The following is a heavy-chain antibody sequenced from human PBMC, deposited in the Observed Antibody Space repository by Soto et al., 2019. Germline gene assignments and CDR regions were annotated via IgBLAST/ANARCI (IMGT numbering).Heavy chain of an antibody. Sequence: ASVKVSCKASGGTFSSYAISWVRQAPGQGLEWMGGIIPIFGTANYAQKFQGRVTITADESTSTAYMELSSLRSEDTAVYYCASTLSSGSYNAFDYWGQGTLVTVSS. CDR3: ASTLSSGSYNAFDY. J-gene: IGHJ4*02. V-gene: IGHV1-69*13. CDR1: GGTFSSYA. D-gene: IGHD1-26*01. CDR2: IIPIFGTA.